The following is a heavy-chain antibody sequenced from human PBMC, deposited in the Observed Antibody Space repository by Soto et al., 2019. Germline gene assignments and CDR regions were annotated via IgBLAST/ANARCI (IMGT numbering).Heavy chain of an antibody. Sequence: SETLSLTCTVSGGSISSGGYYWSWIRQHPGKGLEWIGYIYYSWSTYYNPSLKSRVTISVDTSKNQFSLKLSSVTAADTAVYYCARGDRVSVAFDIWGQGTMVTVSS. J-gene: IGHJ3*02. CDR2: IYYSWST. V-gene: IGHV4-31*03. D-gene: IGHD6-13*01. CDR1: GGSISSGGYY. CDR3: ARGDRVSVAFDI.